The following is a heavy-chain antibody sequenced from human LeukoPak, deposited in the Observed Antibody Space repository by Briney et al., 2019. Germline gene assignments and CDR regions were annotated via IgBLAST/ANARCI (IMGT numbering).Heavy chain of an antibody. CDR2: IRYDGSNK. Sequence: PGGSLRLSCAASGFTFSSYGMHWVRQAPGKGLEWVAFIRYDGSNKYYADSVKGRFTISRDNSKNTLYLQMNSLRAEDTAVYYCAKAHFRYCSSTSCLSPSDYWGQGTLVTVSS. V-gene: IGHV3-30*02. D-gene: IGHD2-2*01. CDR3: AKAHFRYCSSTSCLSPSDY. J-gene: IGHJ4*02. CDR1: GFTFSSYG.